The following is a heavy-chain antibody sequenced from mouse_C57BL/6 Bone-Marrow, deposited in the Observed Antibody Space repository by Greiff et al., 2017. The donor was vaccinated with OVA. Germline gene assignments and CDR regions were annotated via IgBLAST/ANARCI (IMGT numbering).Heavy chain of an antibody. CDR1: GYSFTDYN. CDR3: AGYYYGSSLGYFDV. CDR2: INPNYGTT. V-gene: IGHV1-39*01. J-gene: IGHJ1*03. D-gene: IGHD1-1*01. Sequence: VQLQQSGPELVKPGASVKISCKASGYSFTDYNMNWVKQSNGKSLEWIGVINPNYGTTSYNQKFKGKATLTVDQSSSTAYMQLNSLTSEDSAVYYCAGYYYGSSLGYFDVWGTGTTVTVSS.